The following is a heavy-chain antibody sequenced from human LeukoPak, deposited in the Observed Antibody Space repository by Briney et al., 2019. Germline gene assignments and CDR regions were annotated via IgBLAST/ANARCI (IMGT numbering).Heavy chain of an antibody. CDR3: AKDRDAAMVVPTAGDY. CDR1: VFTFSTYG. Sequence: PGRSLRLSCAASVFTFSTYGMAWVRQAPGKGLEWVAVISYDGSNNNYGDSVKGRYTFSRDNSTNTMYLQINSLRAKDPAAYYCAKDRDAAMVVPTAGDYWGQGTLVTVSS. D-gene: IGHD5-18*01. J-gene: IGHJ4*02. V-gene: IGHV3-30*18. CDR2: ISYDGSNN.